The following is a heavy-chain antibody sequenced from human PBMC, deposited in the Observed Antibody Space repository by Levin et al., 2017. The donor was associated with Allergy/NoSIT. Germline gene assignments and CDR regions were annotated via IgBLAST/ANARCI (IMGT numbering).Heavy chain of an antibody. CDR2: INHSGST. Sequence: SETLSLTCAVYGGSFSGYYWSWIRQPPGKGLEWIGEINHSGSTNYNPSLKSRVTISVDTSKNQFSLKLSSVTAADTAVYYCARGRSRGWYYYYGMDVWGQGTTVTVSS. CDR3: ARGRSRGWYYYYGMDV. J-gene: IGHJ6*02. D-gene: IGHD6-19*01. V-gene: IGHV4-34*01. CDR1: GGSFSGYY.